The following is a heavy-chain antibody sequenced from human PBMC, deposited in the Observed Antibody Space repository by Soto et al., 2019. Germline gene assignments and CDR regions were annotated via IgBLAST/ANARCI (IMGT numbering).Heavy chain of an antibody. CDR3: AKDMRGGSSSSRYYYGVDV. CDR1: EFTFDDYS. Sequence: GGSPGLSFAASEFTFDDYSMHWVRQAPGKGLEWVSGISWNSGTIVYADSVKGRFTISRDNAKNSLYLQMNSLRGEDTALYYCAKDMRGGSSSSRYYYGVDVWGQGTTVSVSS. V-gene: IGHV3-9*01. CDR2: ISWNSGTI. J-gene: IGHJ6*02. D-gene: IGHD6-13*01.